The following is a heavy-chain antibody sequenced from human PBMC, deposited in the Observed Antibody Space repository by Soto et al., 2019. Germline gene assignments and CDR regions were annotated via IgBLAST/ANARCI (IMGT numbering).Heavy chain of an antibody. Sequence: GESLKISCKTSGYNFTTYWIGWVRQVPGKGLEWVGLIYPADSDTRYSPSFQGQVSNSADKSISTAYLQWSSLKASDTAMYYCARGNYFGSGNSYFDYWGQGTLVTVSS. CDR1: GYNFTTYW. J-gene: IGHJ4*02. CDR2: IYPADSDT. V-gene: IGHV5-51*01. CDR3: ARGNYFGSGNSYFDY. D-gene: IGHD3-10*01.